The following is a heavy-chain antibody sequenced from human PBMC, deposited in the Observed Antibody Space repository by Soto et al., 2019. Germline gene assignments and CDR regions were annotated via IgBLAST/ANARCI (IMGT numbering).Heavy chain of an antibody. CDR3: TRKHGYGYGMDV. Sequence: GGSLRLSCAASGFTFSTYSMNWVRQAPGKGLEWISYITKSSRTIYYADSVKGRFTISRDNAKNSLYLQMNSLRADDTAVYYSTRKHGYGYGMDVWGQGTTVTVSS. CDR1: GFTFSTYS. J-gene: IGHJ6*02. D-gene: IGHD5-12*01. CDR2: ITKSSRTI. V-gene: IGHV3-48*01.